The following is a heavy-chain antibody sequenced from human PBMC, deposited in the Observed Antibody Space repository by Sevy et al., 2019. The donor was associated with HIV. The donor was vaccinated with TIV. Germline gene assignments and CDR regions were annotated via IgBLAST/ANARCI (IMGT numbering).Heavy chain of an antibody. V-gene: IGHV4-59*01. CDR2: IYYSGFT. J-gene: IGHJ4*02. CDR3: ARGIVTYCFDS. CDR1: GDSISNYY. Sequence: SETLSLTCTVSGDSISNYYWSWIRQPPGKGLEWIGYIYYSGFTNYNPSLKSRVTISVDTSKNQFSLKLSSVTAADTAVYYCARGIVTYCFDSGDREPWSPSPQ. D-gene: IGHD1-26*01.